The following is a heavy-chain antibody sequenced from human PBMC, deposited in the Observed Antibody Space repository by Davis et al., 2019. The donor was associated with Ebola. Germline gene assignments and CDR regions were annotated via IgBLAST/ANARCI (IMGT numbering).Heavy chain of an antibody. V-gene: IGHV1-18*01. CDR1: GYTFTSYG. CDR3: ARGSVGGYSYGLIDY. D-gene: IGHD5-18*01. J-gene: IGHJ4*02. CDR2: ISAYNGNT. Sequence: ASVKVSCKASGYTFTSYGISWVRRAPGQGLEWMGWISAYNGNTNYAQKLQGRVTMTTDTSTSTAYMELRSLRSDDTAVYYCARGSVGGYSYGLIDYWGQGTLVTVSS.